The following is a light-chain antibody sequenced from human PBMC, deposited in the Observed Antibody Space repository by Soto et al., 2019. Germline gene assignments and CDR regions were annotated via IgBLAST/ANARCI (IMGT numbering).Light chain of an antibody. V-gene: IGLV2-23*02. Sequence: QSVLTQPASVSGSPEQSITIPCTGTSGDVGSYNLVSWYQQHPGKAPKLLIYEVTERPSGVSNRFSGSKSGSTASLTISGLQPGDVADYYCCSYAGNSEVFGTGTKVTVL. CDR2: EVT. J-gene: IGLJ1*01. CDR3: CSYAGNSEV. CDR1: SGDVGSYNL.